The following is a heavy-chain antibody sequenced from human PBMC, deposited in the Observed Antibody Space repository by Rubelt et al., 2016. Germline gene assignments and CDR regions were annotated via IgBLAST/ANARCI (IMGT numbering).Heavy chain of an antibody. CDR3: AKDRYYYDTSGYLDY. V-gene: IGHV3-74*01. Sequence: GKGLVWVSRINSDGSTTSYADSVKGRFTISRDDAKNSLYLQMNSLRAEDTALYYCAKDRYYYDTSGYLDYWGQGTLVTVSS. D-gene: IGHD3-22*01. J-gene: IGHJ4*02. CDR2: INSDGSTT.